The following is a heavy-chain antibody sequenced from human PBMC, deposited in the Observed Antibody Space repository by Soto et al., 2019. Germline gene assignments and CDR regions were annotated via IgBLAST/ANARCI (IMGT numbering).Heavy chain of an antibody. J-gene: IGHJ6*03. V-gene: IGHV4-31*03. Sequence: QVQLQESGPGLVKPSQTLSLTCTVSGGSISSGGYYWSWIRQHPGKGLAWIGYIYYSGSTYYNPSLKSRVTISVDTSKNQFSLKLISVTAVDPAVYCCARGADCSSTSCYAGHYYYYMDVCVNGTTVTVSS. CDR2: IYYSGST. D-gene: IGHD2-2*01. CDR3: ARGADCSSTSCYAGHYYYYMDV. CDR1: GGSISSGGYY.